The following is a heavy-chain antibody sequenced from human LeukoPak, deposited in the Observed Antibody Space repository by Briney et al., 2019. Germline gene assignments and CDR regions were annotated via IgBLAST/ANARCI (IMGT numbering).Heavy chain of an antibody. J-gene: IGHJ3*02. CDR1: GFTFSSYG. V-gene: IGHV3-30*03. CDR3: ASGNDAFDI. D-gene: IGHD4-23*01. CDR2: ISYDGSNK. Sequence: GRSLRLSCAASGFTFSSYGMHWVRQAPGKGLEWVAVISYDGSNKYYADSVKGRFTISRDNSKNTLYLQMNSLRAEDTAVYYCASGNDAFDIWGQGTMVTVSS.